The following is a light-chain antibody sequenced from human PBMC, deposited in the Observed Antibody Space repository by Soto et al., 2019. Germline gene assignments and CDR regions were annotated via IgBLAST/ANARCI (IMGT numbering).Light chain of an antibody. V-gene: IGKV1-5*01. J-gene: IGKJ4*01. Sequence: DIQMTQSPSTLSASVGDRVTITCRASQSISSWLAWYQQKPGKAPKLLIFGATTLQSGVPSRFSASGSGPDFTLTISSLQPEDSAAYYCQQSHSSPLTFGGGTKVDIK. CDR3: QQSHSSPLT. CDR2: GAT. CDR1: QSISSW.